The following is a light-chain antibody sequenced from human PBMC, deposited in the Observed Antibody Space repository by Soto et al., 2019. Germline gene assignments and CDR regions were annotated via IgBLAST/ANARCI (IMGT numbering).Light chain of an antibody. CDR1: SSDVGGYNY. CDR2: EVS. CDR3: RSYTSSSTHV. J-gene: IGLJ3*02. Sequence: QSALTQPASVSGSPGQSITISCTGTSSDVGGYNYVSWYQQHPGKAPKLMIYEVSNRPSGVSNRFSGSKSGNTASLTISGLQAEDEGDYYCRSYTSSSTHVCGGGTKLTVL. V-gene: IGLV2-14*01.